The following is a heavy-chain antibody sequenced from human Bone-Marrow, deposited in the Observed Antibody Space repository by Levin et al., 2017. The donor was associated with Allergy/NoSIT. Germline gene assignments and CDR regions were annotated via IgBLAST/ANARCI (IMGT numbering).Heavy chain of an antibody. CDR1: GFSLTPPRVA. V-gene: IGHV2-5*02. CDR2: VYWDDDK. D-gene: IGHD2-21*01. CDR3: AHSPDWGGDVYCDY. Sequence: SGPTLVKPPQTLTLTCTFSGFSLTPPRVAVGWVRQPPGKALEWLALVYWDDDKRYSLSLMSRLNVVKDTSKNQLVLTMTDMDPADTGTYYCAHSPDWGGDVYCDYWGQGALVTVSS. J-gene: IGHJ4*02.